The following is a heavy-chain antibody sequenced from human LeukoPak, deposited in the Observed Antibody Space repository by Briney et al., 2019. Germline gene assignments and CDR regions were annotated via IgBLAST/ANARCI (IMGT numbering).Heavy chain of an antibody. CDR1: GGSFSGYY. V-gene: IGHV4-34*01. CDR3: ARDIPYGSGSYHYFQH. D-gene: IGHD3-10*01. Sequence: SETLSLTCAVYGGSFSGYYWSWIRQPPGKGLEWIGEINHGGSTNYNPSLKSRVTISVDTSKNQFSLKLSSVTAADTAVYYCARDIPYGSGSYHYFQHWGQGTLVTVSS. J-gene: IGHJ1*01. CDR2: INHGGST.